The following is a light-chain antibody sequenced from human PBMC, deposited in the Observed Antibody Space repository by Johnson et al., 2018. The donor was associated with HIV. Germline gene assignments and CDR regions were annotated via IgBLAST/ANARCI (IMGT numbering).Light chain of an antibody. CDR1: SSNIGNNY. V-gene: IGLV1-51*01. CDR2: DND. CDR3: ETWDSSLSGV. Sequence: QSVLTQPPSVSAAPGQKVTISCSGSSSNIGNNYVSWYQQLPGTAPKLLIYDNDKRPSGIPDRFSDSKSGTSATLGITGLQTGDEADYYCETWDSSLSGVFGTGTKVTVL. J-gene: IGLJ1*01.